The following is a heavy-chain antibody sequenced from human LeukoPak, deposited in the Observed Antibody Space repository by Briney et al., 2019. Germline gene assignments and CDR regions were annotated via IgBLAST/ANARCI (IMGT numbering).Heavy chain of an antibody. D-gene: IGHD2-2*01. V-gene: IGHV3-66*01. J-gene: IGHJ3*02. CDR3: ATDSSVWRVFDI. Sequence: PGGSLRLSCAASEFSVSDNHLTWVRQAPGKGLEWVSVIYSGGGTFNADSVRGRFTISRDNSKNTVYLQMNSLRAEDTAMYYCATDSSVWRVFDIWGQGTMVTVSS. CDR1: EFSVSDNH. CDR2: IYSGGGT.